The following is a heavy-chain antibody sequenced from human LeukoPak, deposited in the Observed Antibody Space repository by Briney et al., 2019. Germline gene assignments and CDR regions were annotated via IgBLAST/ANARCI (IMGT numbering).Heavy chain of an antibody. D-gene: IGHD2-2*01. CDR2: IYPGDSDT. CDR1: GYSFTSYW. V-gene: IGHV5-51*01. J-gene: IGHJ4*02. Sequence: GESLKISCKGSGYSFTSYWIGWVRQMPGKGLEWMGIIYPGDSDTRYSPSFQGQVTISADKSISTAYLQWSSLKASDTAMYYCARHPFHCSSTSSHLAGFDYSGQGTLVTVSS. CDR3: ARHPFHCSSTSSHLAGFDY.